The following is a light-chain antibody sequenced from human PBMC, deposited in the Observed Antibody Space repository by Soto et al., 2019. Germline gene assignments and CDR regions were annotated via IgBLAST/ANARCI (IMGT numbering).Light chain of an antibody. CDR2: EVS. Sequence: QSALTQPASVSGSPGQSITLSCTGTSSDVGGYNYVSWYQQHPGKAPKVMIYEVSNRPSGISSRFSGSKAGNTASLTISGLQAEDEADYYCSSYTSSSTLVFGGGTKVTVL. CDR1: SSDVGGYNY. J-gene: IGLJ2*01. CDR3: SSYTSSSTLV. V-gene: IGLV2-14*01.